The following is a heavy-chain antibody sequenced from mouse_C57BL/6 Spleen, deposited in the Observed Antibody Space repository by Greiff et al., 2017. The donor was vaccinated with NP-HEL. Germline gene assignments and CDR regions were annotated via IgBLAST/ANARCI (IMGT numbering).Heavy chain of an antibody. D-gene: IGHD4-1*01. J-gene: IGHJ3*01. CDR1: GYTFTDYY. CDR3: ALGRLAY. Sequence: VQLQQSGPELVKPGASVKISCKASGYTFTDYYMNWVKQSHGKSLEWIGDINPNNGGTSYNQKFKGKATLTVDKSSSTAYMELRSLTSEDSAVYYCALGRLAYWGQGTLVTVSA. CDR2: INPNNGGT. V-gene: IGHV1-26*01.